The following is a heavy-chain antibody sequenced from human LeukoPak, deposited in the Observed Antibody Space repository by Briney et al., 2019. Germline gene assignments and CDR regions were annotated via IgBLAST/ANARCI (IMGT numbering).Heavy chain of an antibody. V-gene: IGHV4-4*07. Sequence: KLSETLSLTCTVSGDSISSYYWSWIRQPAGKGLEWIGRIYTSGSTNYNPSLKRRVTMSVDTSRNQFSLNLSSVTAADTAVYYCARRDDDFWSGYSAFDSWGQGTMVTASS. CDR2: IYTSGST. J-gene: IGHJ3*02. D-gene: IGHD3-3*01. CDR1: GDSISSYY. CDR3: ARRDDDFWSGYSAFDS.